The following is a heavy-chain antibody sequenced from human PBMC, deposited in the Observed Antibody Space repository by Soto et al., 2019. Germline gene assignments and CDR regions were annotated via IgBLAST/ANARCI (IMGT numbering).Heavy chain of an antibody. V-gene: IGHV3-15*07. CDR3: TRVQAYYYYGMDV. Sequence: GGSLRLSCAASGFTFSNAWMNWVRQAPGKGLEWVGRIKSKSDGGTTDYAAPVKGRFTISRDDSEKTLYLQMNSLETDDTAVYYCTRVQAYYYYGMDVWGQGTTVTVSS. CDR2: IKSKSDGGTT. D-gene: IGHD1-1*01. J-gene: IGHJ6*02. CDR1: GFTFSNAW.